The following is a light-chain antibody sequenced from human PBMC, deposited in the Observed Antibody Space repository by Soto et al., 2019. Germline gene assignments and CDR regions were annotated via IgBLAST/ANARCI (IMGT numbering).Light chain of an antibody. CDR2: VAS. CDR3: QQYYSYPRT. Sequence: AIRMTQSPSSLSAPTGDRVTIACRASQDICSVLAWYQQKAGKAPKLLIYVASALQTGVPSRFSGSGSGTDLTLTISRLQSEDSATYYCQQYYSYPRTFGQGTKVDI. V-gene: IGKV1-8*01. CDR1: QDICSV. J-gene: IGKJ1*01.